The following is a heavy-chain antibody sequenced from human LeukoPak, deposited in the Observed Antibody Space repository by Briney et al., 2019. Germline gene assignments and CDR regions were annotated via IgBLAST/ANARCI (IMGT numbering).Heavy chain of an antibody. CDR3: ARITEGNYYDSSGYYYPRYFQH. V-gene: IGHV4-59*08. J-gene: IGHJ1*01. CDR2: IDYTGST. D-gene: IGHD3-22*01. CDR1: GGSISNYY. Sequence: SEILSLTCTVSGGSISNYYWSWIRQPPGKGLEWIGYIDYTGSTNYNPSLKSRVTISVDTSKNHFSLNLSSVTAADTAVYYCARITEGNYYDSSGYYYPRYFQHWGQGTLVTVSS.